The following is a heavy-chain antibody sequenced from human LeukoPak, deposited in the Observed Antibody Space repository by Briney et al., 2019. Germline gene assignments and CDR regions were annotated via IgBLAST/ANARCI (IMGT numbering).Heavy chain of an antibody. J-gene: IGHJ4*02. CDR1: GFTVSSNY. V-gene: IGHV3-53*01. D-gene: IGHD5-18*01. Sequence: GGSLRLSCAASGFTVSSNYMSWVRQAPGKGLEWVSVIYSGGSTYYADSVKGRFTISRDNSKNTLYLQMNSLRAEDTAVYYCARVDTVMAYYFDLWGQGTLVTVSS. CDR3: ARVDTVMAYYFDL. CDR2: IYSGGST.